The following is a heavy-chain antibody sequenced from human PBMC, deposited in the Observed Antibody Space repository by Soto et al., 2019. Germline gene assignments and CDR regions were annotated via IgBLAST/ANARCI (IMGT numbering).Heavy chain of an antibody. CDR1: GFTFSSYG. CDR3: AKENGDYVEDRYFDY. CDR2: ISYDGSNK. Sequence: PGGSLRLSCAASGFTFSSYGMHWVRQAPGKGLEWVAVISYDGSNKYYADSVKGRFTISRDNSKNTLYLQMNSLRAEDTAVYYCAKENGDYVEDRYFDYWGQGTLVTVSS. V-gene: IGHV3-30*18. D-gene: IGHD4-17*01. J-gene: IGHJ4*02.